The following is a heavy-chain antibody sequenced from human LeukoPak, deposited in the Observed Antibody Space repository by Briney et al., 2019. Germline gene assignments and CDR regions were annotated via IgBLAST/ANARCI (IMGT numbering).Heavy chain of an antibody. V-gene: IGHV4-59*12. CDR3: ARDGFLGSAGVGAFDI. CDR1: GGSISGYY. Sequence: PSETLSLTCTVSGGSISGYYWSWIRQPPGKGLEWIAFIYNSENTNYNPSLKSRVTISLDTSKDQFSLKLSSVTAADTAVYYCARDGFLGSAGVGAFDIWGQGRMVTVSS. J-gene: IGHJ3*02. CDR2: IYNSENT. D-gene: IGHD3-3*01.